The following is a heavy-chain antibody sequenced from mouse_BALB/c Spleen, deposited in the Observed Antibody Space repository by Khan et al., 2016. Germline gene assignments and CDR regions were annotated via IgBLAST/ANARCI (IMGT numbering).Heavy chain of an antibody. CDR2: IDPYDSET. CDR1: GYTFTSYW. Sequence: QVQLKQSGAELVRPGASVKLSCKASGYTFTSYWMNWVKQRPEQGLEWIGRIDPYDSETHYNQKFKDKAILTVDKSSSTAYMQLSSLTSEDSAVYYCARGGYYSHWDFDVWGAGTTVTVSS. CDR3: ARGGYYSHWDFDV. D-gene: IGHD2-3*01. J-gene: IGHJ1*01. V-gene: IGHV1-52*01.